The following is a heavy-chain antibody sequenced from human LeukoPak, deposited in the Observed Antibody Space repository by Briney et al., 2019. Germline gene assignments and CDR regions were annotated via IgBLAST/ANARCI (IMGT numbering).Heavy chain of an antibody. CDR2: INAGNGNT. V-gene: IGHV1-3*01. D-gene: IGHD6-19*01. CDR3: ARDLKRGYSSGRYSWGTGSSNDY. CDR1: GYTFTSYA. J-gene: IGHJ4*02. Sequence: ASVKVSCKASGYTFTSYAMHWVRQAPGQRLEWMGWINAGNGNTNYAQKVQGRVTMTTDTSTSTAYMELRSLRSDDTAVYYCARDLKRGYSSGRYSWGTGSSNDYWGQGTLVTVSS.